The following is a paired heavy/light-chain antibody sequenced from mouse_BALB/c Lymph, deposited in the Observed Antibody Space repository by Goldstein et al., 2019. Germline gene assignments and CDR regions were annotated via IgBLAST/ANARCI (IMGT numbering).Light chain of an antibody. Sequence: DIVMTQSHKFISTSIGDRVSITCKASQDVGTVVAWYQQKPGQSPKLLIYWASTRHTGVPDRFTGSGSGTDFTLTITNVQSEDLADYFCHQYSSYPYTFGGGTKLEIK. CDR3: HQYSSYPYT. CDR2: WAS. CDR1: QDVGTV. V-gene: IGKV6-23*01. J-gene: IGKJ2*01.
Heavy chain of an antibody. J-gene: IGHJ3*01. V-gene: IGHV1S130*01. CDR1: GYTFTSSW. D-gene: IGHD2-1*01. CDR2: VHPNSGNS. Sequence: QVQLQQPGSVLARPGASVKLPCKASGYTFTSSWMHWAKQRPGQGLEWIGEVHPNSGNSNYNEKFKGKATLTVDTSSSTAYVDLSSLTSEDSAVYYCARPDGRNYDWFPYWGQGTLITVSA. CDR3: ARPDGRNYDWFPY.